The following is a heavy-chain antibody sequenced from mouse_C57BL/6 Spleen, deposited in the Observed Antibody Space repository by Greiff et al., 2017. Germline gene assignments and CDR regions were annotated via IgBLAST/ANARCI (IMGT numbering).Heavy chain of an antibody. CDR3: ARDFDY. Sequence: QVQLQQSGAELVRPGTSVKVSCKASGYAFTNYLIEWVKQRPGQGLEWIGVINPGSGGTNYNEKFKGKATLTAEKSSSTAYMQLSSLTSEDSAVYFCARDFDYWGQGTTLTVSS. CDR1: GYAFTNYL. V-gene: IGHV1-54*01. CDR2: INPGSGGT. J-gene: IGHJ2*01.